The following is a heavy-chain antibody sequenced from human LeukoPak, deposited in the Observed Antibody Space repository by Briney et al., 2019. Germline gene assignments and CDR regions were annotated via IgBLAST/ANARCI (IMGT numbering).Heavy chain of an antibody. Sequence: PGGSLRLSCAASGFTFSTYAMHWVRQAPGKGLEWVAVISSDGSNKYYADSVKGRFTISRDNSKNTLYLQMNSLRAEDTAVYYCASTYDSRDWGQRTLVTVSS. D-gene: IGHD3-22*01. CDR2: ISSDGSNK. J-gene: IGHJ4*02. CDR1: GFTFSTYA. CDR3: ASTYDSRD. V-gene: IGHV3-30*14.